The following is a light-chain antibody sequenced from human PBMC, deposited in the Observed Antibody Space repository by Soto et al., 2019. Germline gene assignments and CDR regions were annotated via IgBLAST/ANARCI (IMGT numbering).Light chain of an antibody. CDR2: EVS. V-gene: IGLV2-14*01. Sequence: QSALTQPASVSGSPAQSITISCTGTSGDVGVYKFVSWYQQHPGKAPKLIIYEVSSRPSWVSSRFSGSMSGNTASLTISGLQAEDEADYYCGSYTGTIYVFGTGTKVTVL. CDR1: SGDVGVYKF. J-gene: IGLJ1*01. CDR3: GSYTGTIYV.